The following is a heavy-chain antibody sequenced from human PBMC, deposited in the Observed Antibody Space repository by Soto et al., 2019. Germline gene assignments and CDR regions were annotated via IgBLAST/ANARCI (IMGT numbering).Heavy chain of an antibody. CDR1: GFTFSSYG. V-gene: IGHV3-30*03. J-gene: IGHJ2*01. CDR3: ATKVMTTVTTSWWYFDL. Sequence: ESGGGVVQPGRSLRLSCAASGFTFSSYGMHWVRQAPGKGLEWVAVISYDGSNKYYADSVKGRFTISRDNSKNTLYLQMNSLRAEDTAVYYCATKVMTTVTTSWWYFDLWGRGTLVTVSS. D-gene: IGHD4-17*01. CDR2: ISYDGSNK.